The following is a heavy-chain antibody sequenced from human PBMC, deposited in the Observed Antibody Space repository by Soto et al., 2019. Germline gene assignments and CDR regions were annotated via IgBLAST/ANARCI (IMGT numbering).Heavy chain of an antibody. D-gene: IGHD3-3*01. CDR3: ARGYYDSWS. J-gene: IGHJ4*02. V-gene: IGHV4-31*03. CDR1: GGSIGSGDYY. CDR2: IRNSGST. Sequence: SETLSLTCFVSGGSIGSGDYYWSWIRQHPGKGLEWIGYIRNSGSTYYNPSLKSRVTISVDTSENQFSLKLSSLTAADTAVYYCARGYYDSWSWGQGTLVTVSS.